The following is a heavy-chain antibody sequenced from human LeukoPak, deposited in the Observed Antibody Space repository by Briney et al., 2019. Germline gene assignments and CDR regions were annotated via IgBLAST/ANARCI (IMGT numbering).Heavy chain of an antibody. V-gene: IGHV1-18*01. D-gene: IGHD3-22*01. CDR2: ISAYNGNT. CDR3: ARYCYDSSGYADY. CDR1: GYTFTIYG. Sequence: ASVTVSFKASGYTFTIYGISGVRQAPGQGLEWMGWISAYNGNTNYAQKLQGRVTMTTDTPTSTAYMELRSLRSDDTAVYYCARYCYDSSGYADYWGQGTLVTVSS. J-gene: IGHJ4*02.